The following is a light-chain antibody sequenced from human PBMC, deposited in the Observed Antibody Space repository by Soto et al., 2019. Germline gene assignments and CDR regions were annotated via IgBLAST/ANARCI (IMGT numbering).Light chain of an antibody. CDR3: QQYNSYSWT. J-gene: IGKJ1*01. Sequence: DIQMTQSPSTLSASVGDRVTITCRASQSISSWLAWYQQKPGKAPKLLISQASNLESGVPSRFSGSGSETEFTLTISGLQPDDFASYYCQQYNSYSWTFGQGTKVEVK. V-gene: IGKV1-5*03. CDR2: QAS. CDR1: QSISSW.